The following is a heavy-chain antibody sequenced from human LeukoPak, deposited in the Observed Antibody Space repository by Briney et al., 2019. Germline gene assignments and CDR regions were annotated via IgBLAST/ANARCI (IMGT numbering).Heavy chain of an antibody. CDR3: ARVRTPYYYDSSGPSWFDP. J-gene: IGHJ5*02. D-gene: IGHD3-22*01. V-gene: IGHV1-18*01. CDR1: GYTFTSYG. Sequence: ASVKVSCKASGYTFTSYGISWVRQAPGQGLEWIGWISAYNGNTNYAQKLQGRVTMTTDTSTSTAYMELRSLRTDDTAVYYCARVRTPYYYDSSGPSWFDPWGQGTLVTVSS. CDR2: ISAYNGNT.